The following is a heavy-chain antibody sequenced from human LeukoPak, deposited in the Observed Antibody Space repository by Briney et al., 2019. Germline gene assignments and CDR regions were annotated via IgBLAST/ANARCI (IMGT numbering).Heavy chain of an antibody. CDR2: INHSGST. Sequence: SETLSLTCAVYGGSFSGYYWSWIRQPPGKGLEWIGEINHSGSTNHNPSLKSRVTISVDTSRNQFPLKLSSVTAADTAVYYCASSSGYLRRALGYWGQGTLVTVSS. CDR3: ASSSGYLRRALGY. CDR1: GGSFSGYY. D-gene: IGHD3-22*01. V-gene: IGHV4-34*01. J-gene: IGHJ4*02.